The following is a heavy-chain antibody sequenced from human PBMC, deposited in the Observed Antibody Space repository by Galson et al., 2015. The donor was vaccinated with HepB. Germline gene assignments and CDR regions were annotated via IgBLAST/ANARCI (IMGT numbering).Heavy chain of an antibody. CDR2: VFPRDSDT. J-gene: IGHJ6*02. CDR3: ARRAPYCTGGGCHSIMDV. D-gene: IGHD2-15*01. Sequence: QSGAEVKEPGESLKISCKSSGYTFTDYWIGWVRQMPGKGLEWMGIVFPRDSDTRYSPSFQGQVTISVDKSITTAYLQWSRLKASDTAIYYCARRAPYCTGGGCHSIMDVWGQGTTVTVSS. CDR1: GYTFTDYW. V-gene: IGHV5-51*01.